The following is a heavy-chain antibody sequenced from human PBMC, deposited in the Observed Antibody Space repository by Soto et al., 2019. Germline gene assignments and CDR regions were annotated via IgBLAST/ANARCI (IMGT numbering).Heavy chain of an antibody. D-gene: IGHD3-10*01. J-gene: IGHJ4*02. CDR2: IRSKADSYAT. Sequence: EVQLVESGGGLVQPGGSLKLSCAASGFTFSGSNVHWVRQASGTGLEWVGRIRSKADSYATAYAVSVTGRFTISRDDSKNTAYLQMNSLRTEETAVYYCTRLVEGGPGDNFEYWGQGTLVTVSS. CDR3: TRLVEGGPGDNFEY. CDR1: GFTFSGSN. V-gene: IGHV3-73*02.